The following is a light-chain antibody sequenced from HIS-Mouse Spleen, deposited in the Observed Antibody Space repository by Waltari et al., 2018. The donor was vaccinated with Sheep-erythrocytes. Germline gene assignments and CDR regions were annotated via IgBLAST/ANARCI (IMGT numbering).Light chain of an antibody. CDR1: QGISSW. CDR3: QQYNNWPPPYT. Sequence: DIQMTQSPSSVSASVGDRVTITCRASQGISSWLAWYQQKRGKAPKLLIFAASSLQSGVPSRFSGSGSGTDFTLTISSLQPEDFAVYYCQQYNNWPPPYTFGQGTKLEIK. CDR2: AAS. V-gene: IGKV1-12*01. J-gene: IGKJ2*01.